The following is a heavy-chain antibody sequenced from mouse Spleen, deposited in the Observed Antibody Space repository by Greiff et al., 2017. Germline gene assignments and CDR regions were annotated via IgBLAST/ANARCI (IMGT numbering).Heavy chain of an antibody. CDR3: ARRDYYGSSYRWYFDV. J-gene: IGHJ1*03. V-gene: IGHV1-81*01. CDR2: IYPRSGNT. D-gene: IGHD1-1*01. CDR1: GYTFTSYG. Sequence: QVQLKQSGAELARPGASVKLSCKASGYTFTSYGISWVKQRTGQGLEWIGEIYPRSGNTYYNEKFKGKATLTADKSSSTAYMELRSLTSEDSAVYFCARRDYYGSSYRWYFDVWGTGTTVTVSS.